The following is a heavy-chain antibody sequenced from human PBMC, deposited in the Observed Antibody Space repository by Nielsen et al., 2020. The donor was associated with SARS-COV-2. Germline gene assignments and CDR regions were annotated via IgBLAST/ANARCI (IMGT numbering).Heavy chain of an antibody. V-gene: IGHV3-48*01. J-gene: IGHJ4*02. D-gene: IGHD2-21*02. CDR2: TTSSSDRI. CDR1: GFTLRDYS. CDR3: ARRGPIGNFCGGGDCYPFDC. Sequence: GESLKISCAASGFTLRDYSMTWVRQAPGKGLEWVAYTTSSSDRIKYADSVRGRFTISRDNAWNSLYLHLNSLRAEDTAVYYCARRGPIGNFCGGGDCYPFDCWGQGTLVTVSS.